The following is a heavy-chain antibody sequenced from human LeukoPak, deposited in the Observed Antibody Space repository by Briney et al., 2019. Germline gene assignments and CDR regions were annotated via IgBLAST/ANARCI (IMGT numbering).Heavy chain of an antibody. J-gene: IGHJ4*02. CDR2: IFYDGSS. Sequence: PSETLSLTCIVSGGSISNSNYYWGWIRQPPGRGLEWIGSIFYDGSSDYNPSLKSRVTISVDTSKNKFSLKLSSVTAADTAVYYCARQRDYYGSELDYWGQGTLVTVSS. D-gene: IGHD3-10*01. CDR1: GGSISNSNYY. CDR3: ARQRDYYGSELDY. V-gene: IGHV4-39*01.